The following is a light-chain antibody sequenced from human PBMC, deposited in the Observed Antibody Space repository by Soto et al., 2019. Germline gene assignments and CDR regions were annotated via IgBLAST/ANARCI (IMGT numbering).Light chain of an antibody. CDR1: QCISSW. CDR2: AAS. J-gene: IGKJ5*01. V-gene: IGKV1-8*01. Sequence: AIQMTQSPSSLSASLGDRVTLTCQASQCISSWLAWYQQKPGKAPKLLIYAASTLQSGVPSRFSGSGSGTDFTLTISCLQSEDFATYYCQQYYSYLITFGQGTRLEIK. CDR3: QQYYSYLIT.